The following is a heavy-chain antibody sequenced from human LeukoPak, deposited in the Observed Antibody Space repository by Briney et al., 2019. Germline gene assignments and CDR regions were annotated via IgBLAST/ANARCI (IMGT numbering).Heavy chain of an antibody. Sequence: PGRSLRLSCAASGFTFENYAMHWVRQAPGKGLEWVSGINCDSGSIGYADSVKGRFTISRDNAKNSLYLQMNSLRAEDTALYYCAKGSPNYYESSGPTGYWGQGTLVTVSS. CDR1: GFTFENYA. J-gene: IGHJ4*02. V-gene: IGHV3-9*01. CDR3: AKGSPNYYESSGPTGY. CDR2: INCDSGSI. D-gene: IGHD3-22*01.